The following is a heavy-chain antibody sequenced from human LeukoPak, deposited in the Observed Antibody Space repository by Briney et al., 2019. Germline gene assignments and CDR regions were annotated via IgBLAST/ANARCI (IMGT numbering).Heavy chain of an antibody. CDR2: IYYSGST. CDR1: GGSISGYY. Sequence: KPSEALSLTCTVSGGSISGYYWSWIRQPPGKGLEWIGYIYYSGSTNYNPSLKGRVTISVDTSKNQFSLKLSSVTAADTAVYYCARGWWFDPWGQGTLVTVSS. D-gene: IGHD5-24*01. J-gene: IGHJ5*02. V-gene: IGHV4-59*01. CDR3: ARGWWFDP.